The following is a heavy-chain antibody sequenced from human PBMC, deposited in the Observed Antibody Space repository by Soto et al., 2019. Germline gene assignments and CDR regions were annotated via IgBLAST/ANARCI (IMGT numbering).Heavy chain of an antibody. D-gene: IGHD2-15*01. J-gene: IGHJ3*02. CDR1: GYTFTSYG. Sequence: QVQLVQSGAEVKKPGASVKVSCKASGYTFTSYGISWVRQAPGQGLEWMGWISAYNGNTNYAQKLQGRVTMTTDTSPSTAYMERRSLRSHDTAVYYCARSIIGYCSGGSCYAYFDIRGQGTMVTVSS. CDR2: ISAYNGNT. V-gene: IGHV1-18*01. CDR3: ARSIIGYCSGGSCYAYFDI.